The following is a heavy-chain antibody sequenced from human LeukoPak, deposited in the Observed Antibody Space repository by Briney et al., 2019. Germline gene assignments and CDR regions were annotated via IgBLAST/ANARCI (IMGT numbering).Heavy chain of an antibody. CDR2: INPNSGGT. D-gene: IGHD3-3*01. CDR3: ARDFQYYDFWSGYFPYYYYYMDV. CDR1: EYTFTGYY. Sequence: GASVKVSCKASEYTFTGYYMHWVRQAPGQGLEWMGWINPNSGGTNYAQKFQGRVTMARDTSISTAYREPSRLRSDDTAVYYCARDFQYYDFWSGYFPYYYYYMDVWGKGTTVTVSS. J-gene: IGHJ6*03. V-gene: IGHV1-2*02.